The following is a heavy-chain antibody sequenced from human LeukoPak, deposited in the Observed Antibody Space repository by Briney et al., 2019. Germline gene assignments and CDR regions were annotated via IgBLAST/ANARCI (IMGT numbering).Heavy chain of an antibody. J-gene: IGHJ4*02. CDR1: GFTFSTYA. Sequence: GGSLRLSCAASGFTFSTYAMSWVRQAPGKGLEWVSAISGSGGSTYYADSVKGRFTISRDNSKNTPYLQMNSLRAEDTSIYFCAKALEQETVIALDSWGQGTLVTVSS. CDR3: AKALEQETVIALDS. D-gene: IGHD6-13*01. V-gene: IGHV3-23*01. CDR2: ISGSGGST.